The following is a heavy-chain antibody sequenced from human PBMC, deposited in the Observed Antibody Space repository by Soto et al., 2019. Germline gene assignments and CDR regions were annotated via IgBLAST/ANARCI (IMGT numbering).Heavy chain of an antibody. Sequence: QVHLVQSGAEVKKPGASVKVSCKGSGYGFTTYGITWVRQAPGQGLEWMAWISAHNGNTNYAQKLQGRVTVTRDTSTSTAYMELRSQRSDDTAVYYCARGRYGDYWGQGALVTVPS. V-gene: IGHV1-18*01. D-gene: IGHD1-1*01. CDR1: GYGFTTYG. CDR3: ARGRYGDY. CDR2: ISAHNGNT. J-gene: IGHJ4*02.